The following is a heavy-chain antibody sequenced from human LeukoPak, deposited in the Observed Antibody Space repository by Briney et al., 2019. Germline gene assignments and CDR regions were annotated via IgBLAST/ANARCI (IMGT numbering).Heavy chain of an antibody. CDR1: GGSISSYY. CDR2: IYYSGST. Sequence: SETLSLTCTVSGGSISSYYWSWIRQPPGKGLEWIGYIYYSGSTNYNPSLKSRVTISVDTSKNQFSLKLSSVTAADTAVYYCARAHYDILTGYVRIDYWGQGTLVTVSS. V-gene: IGHV4-59*01. CDR3: ARAHYDILTGYVRIDY. D-gene: IGHD3-9*01. J-gene: IGHJ4*02.